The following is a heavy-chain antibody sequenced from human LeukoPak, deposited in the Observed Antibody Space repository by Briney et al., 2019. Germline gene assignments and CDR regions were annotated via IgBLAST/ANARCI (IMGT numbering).Heavy chain of an antibody. V-gene: IGHV3-33*08. D-gene: IGHD5-24*01. Sequence: GGSLRLSCAASGFTFSRYDLSWVRQAPGKGLEWVAVIWYGGSNKYYADSVKGRFTISRDNSKNTLYLQMNSLRAEDTAVYYCARGDRDGYNFPPYYYGMDVWGQGTTVTVSS. CDR1: GFTFSRYD. CDR3: ARGDRDGYNFPPYYYGMDV. CDR2: IWYGGSNK. J-gene: IGHJ6*02.